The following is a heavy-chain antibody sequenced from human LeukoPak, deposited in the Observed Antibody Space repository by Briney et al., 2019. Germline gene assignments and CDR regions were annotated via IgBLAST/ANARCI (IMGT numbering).Heavy chain of an antibody. CDR1: GYTFTSYG. V-gene: IGHV1-18*01. CDR3: ARDKGSIFGVVISD. Sequence: ASVKVSCKASGYTFTSYGISWVRQAPGQGLECMGWISAYNGNTNYAQKLQGRVTMTTDTSTSTAYMELRSLRSDDTAVYYCARDKGSIFGVVISDWGQGTLVTVSS. J-gene: IGHJ4*02. CDR2: ISAYNGNT. D-gene: IGHD3-3*01.